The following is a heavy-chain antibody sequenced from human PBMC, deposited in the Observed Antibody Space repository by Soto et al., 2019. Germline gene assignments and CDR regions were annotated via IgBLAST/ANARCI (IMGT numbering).Heavy chain of an antibody. V-gene: IGHV3-11*01. CDR3: ARGHGSGREGSYYGLDV. J-gene: IGHJ6*02. CDR2: ISYSGSTI. Sequence: PGGSLRLSCAASGFTFSDYYMNWIRQAPGKGLEWVSYISYSGSTIYYAGSVKGRFTISRGNAKNSLYLQMNSLRVDDTALYYCARGHGSGREGSYYGLDVWGQGITVTVSS. D-gene: IGHD3-10*01. CDR1: GFTFSDYY.